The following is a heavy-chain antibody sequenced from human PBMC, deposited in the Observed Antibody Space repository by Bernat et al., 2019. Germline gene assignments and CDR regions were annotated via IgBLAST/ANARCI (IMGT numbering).Heavy chain of an antibody. CDR3: ASPGVYCSGGSCYSRPLDY. CDR1: GFTFSSYA. CDR2: ISSNGGST. D-gene: IGHD2-15*01. V-gene: IGHV3-64*01. J-gene: IGHJ4*02. Sequence: EVQLVESGGGLVQPGGSLRLSCAASGFTFSSYAMHWVRQAPGKGLEYVSAISSNGGSTYYANSVKGRFTISRDHSKNTLYLQMGSLRAEDMAVYYCASPGVYCSGGSCYSRPLDYWGQGTLVTVSS.